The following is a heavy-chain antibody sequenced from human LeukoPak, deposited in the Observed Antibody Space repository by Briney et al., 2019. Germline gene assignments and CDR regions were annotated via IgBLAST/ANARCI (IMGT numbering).Heavy chain of an antibody. V-gene: IGHV4-4*07. Sequence: PSETLSLTCTVSGGSISSYYWSWIRQPAGKGLEWIGRIYTSGSTNYNPSLKSRVTISVDTSKNQFSLKLSSVTAADTAVYYCARGRRRYCSGGSCYSYWFDPWGQGTLVTVSS. CDR3: ARGRRRYCSGGSCYSYWFDP. CDR2: IYTSGST. CDR1: GGSISSYY. D-gene: IGHD2-15*01. J-gene: IGHJ5*02.